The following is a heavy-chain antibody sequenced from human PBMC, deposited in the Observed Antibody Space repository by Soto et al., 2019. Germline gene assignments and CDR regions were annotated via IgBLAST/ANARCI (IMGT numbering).Heavy chain of an antibody. J-gene: IGHJ3*02. CDR3: AREKVAFDI. Sequence: VASVKVSCKASGYTFTGNYMHWVRQAPGQGLEWMGIINPSGGSTNYAQKFQGWVTMTRDTSISTAYMELSRLRSDDTAVYYCAREKVAFDIWGQGTMVT. CDR1: GYTFTGNY. CDR2: INPSGGST. V-gene: IGHV1-2*04.